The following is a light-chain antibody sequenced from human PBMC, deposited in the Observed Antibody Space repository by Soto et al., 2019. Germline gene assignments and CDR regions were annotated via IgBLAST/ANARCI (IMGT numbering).Light chain of an antibody. CDR1: NRDVGSYNL. CDR2: EVR. Sequence: QSALTQPASVSGSPGQSITIACTGTNRDVGSYNLVSWYQQRPGEAPKLIISEVRNRPSGISYRFTGSKSGNTASLTISGLQAEDEADYYCSSYADSSNVIFGGGTKLTVL. CDR3: SSYADSSNVI. J-gene: IGLJ2*01. V-gene: IGLV2-14*01.